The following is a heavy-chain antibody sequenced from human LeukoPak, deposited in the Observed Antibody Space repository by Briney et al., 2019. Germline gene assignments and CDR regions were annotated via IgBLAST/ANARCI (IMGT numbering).Heavy chain of an antibody. J-gene: IGHJ4*02. D-gene: IGHD2-15*01. CDR3: AREGGALMDHYSLRY. CDR1: GHTFTSYY. CDR2: INPSGGST. V-gene: IGHV1-46*01. Sequence: ASVKVSCKASGHTFTSYYMHWVRQAPGQGLEWMGIINPSGGSTSYAQKFQGRVTMTRDTSTSTVYMELSSLRSEDTAVYYCAREGGALMDHYSLRYWGQGTLVTVSS.